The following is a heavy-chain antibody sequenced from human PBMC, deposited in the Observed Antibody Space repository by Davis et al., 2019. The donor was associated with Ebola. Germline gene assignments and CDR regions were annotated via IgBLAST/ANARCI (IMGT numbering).Heavy chain of an antibody. Sequence: MPSETLSLTCAVYGGSFRGYYWSWIRQPPGRGLEWIGEINHSGSTNYNPSLKSLVTISVDTSKKQFSLNLSAVTAADTAAYYCARSRGIAARRFDYWGQGTLVTVSS. J-gene: IGHJ4*02. CDR2: INHSGST. V-gene: IGHV4-34*01. CDR3: ARSRGIAARRFDY. D-gene: IGHD6-6*01. CDR1: GGSFRGYY.